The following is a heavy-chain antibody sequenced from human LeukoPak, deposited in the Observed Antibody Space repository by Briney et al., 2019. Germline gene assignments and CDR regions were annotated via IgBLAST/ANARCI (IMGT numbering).Heavy chain of an antibody. D-gene: IGHD2-2*01. CDR1: GYTFTDYG. CDR2: INTNTGNP. V-gene: IGHV7-4-1*02. Sequence: ASVKVSCKASGYTFTDYGVNWARQAPGQGLEWMGWINTNTGNPTYAQGFTGRFVFSLDTSVSTAYLQISSLKADDTAVYYCAREACSSTSCYQAVDYWGQGTLVTVSS. J-gene: IGHJ4*02. CDR3: AREACSSTSCYQAVDY.